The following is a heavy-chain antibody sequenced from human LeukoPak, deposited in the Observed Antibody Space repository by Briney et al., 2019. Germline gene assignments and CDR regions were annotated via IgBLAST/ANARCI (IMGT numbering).Heavy chain of an antibody. CDR3: ARDSSGDSSGYPRPFDY. J-gene: IGHJ4*02. CDR1: GGSISSSSYY. D-gene: IGHD3-22*01. V-gene: IGHV4-39*07. CDR2: IYYSGST. Sequence: PSETLSLTCTVSGGSISSSSYYWGWIRQPPGKGLEWIGSIYYSGSTYYNPSLKSRVTISVDTSKNQFSLKLSSVTAADTAVYYCARDSSGDSSGYPRPFDYWGQGTLVTVSS.